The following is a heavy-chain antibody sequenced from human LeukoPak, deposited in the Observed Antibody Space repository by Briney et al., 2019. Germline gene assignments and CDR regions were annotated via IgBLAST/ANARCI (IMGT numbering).Heavy chain of an antibody. D-gene: IGHD3-22*01. Sequence: GGSLRLSCAAPGFTFSSYGMHWVRQAPGKGLEWVAVIWYDRSNKYYADSVKGRFTISRDNSKNTLYLQMNSLRAEDTAVYYCARDYYDSSGDAFDIWGQGTMVTVSS. V-gene: IGHV3-33*01. J-gene: IGHJ3*02. CDR3: ARDYYDSSGDAFDI. CDR1: GFTFSSYG. CDR2: IWYDRSNK.